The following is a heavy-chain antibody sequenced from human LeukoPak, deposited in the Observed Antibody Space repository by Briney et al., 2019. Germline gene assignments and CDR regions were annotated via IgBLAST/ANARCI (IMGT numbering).Heavy chain of an antibody. CDR3: AKVPPPTYYYDSSGYLHCDY. D-gene: IGHD3-22*01. CDR2: IRYDGSNK. Sequence: GGSPRLSCAASGFTFSSYGMHWVRQAPGKGLEWVAFIRYDGSNKYYADSVKGRFTISRDNSKNTLYLQMNSLRAEDTAVYYCAKVPPPTYYYDSSGYLHCDYWGQGTLVTVSS. V-gene: IGHV3-30*02. J-gene: IGHJ4*02. CDR1: GFTFSSYG.